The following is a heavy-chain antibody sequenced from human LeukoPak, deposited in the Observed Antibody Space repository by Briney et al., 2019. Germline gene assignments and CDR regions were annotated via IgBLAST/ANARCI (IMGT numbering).Heavy chain of an antibody. J-gene: IGHJ4*02. Sequence: PSETLSLTCTVSGGSISIYYWSWIPQPPRKGLEWIGYITYSGRTNYNPSPTGRVTISVDPSKSQCSVKLSSVRAANTAVYYCARVDGTGAVDYWGQGTLVTVS. CDR1: GGSISIYY. CDR2: ITYSGRT. D-gene: IGHD1-1*01. CDR3: ARVDGTGAVDY. V-gene: IGHV4-59*01.